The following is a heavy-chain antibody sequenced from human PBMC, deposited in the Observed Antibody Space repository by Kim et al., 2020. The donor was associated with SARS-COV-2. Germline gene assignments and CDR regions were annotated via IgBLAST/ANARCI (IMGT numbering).Heavy chain of an antibody. J-gene: IGHJ4*03. D-gene: IGHD3-10*02. V-gene: IGHV3-30*03. CDR1: GFTFSSYG. Sequence: GGSLRLSCAASGFTFSSYGMHWVRQAPGKGLEWVAVISYDGSNKYYADSVKGRFTISRDNSKTTLYLQMNSLRAEDTAVYYCARGCRMFGFDFWGQGTL. CDR2: ISYDGSNK. CDR3: ARGCRMFGFDF.